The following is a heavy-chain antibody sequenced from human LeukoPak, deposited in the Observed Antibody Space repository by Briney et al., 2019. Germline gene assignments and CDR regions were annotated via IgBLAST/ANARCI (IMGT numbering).Heavy chain of an antibody. CDR1: GFTFSTYA. CDR3: AKKGQGYYFDY. CDR2: ISAGGSGT. Sequence: GGSLRLSCAASGFTFSTYAMGWVRQAPGKGLEWVSAISAGGSGTYYADSVKGRFTISRDNSKNTLYLQLSSLRPEDTAVYYCAKKGQGYYFDYWGQGILVTVSS. J-gene: IGHJ4*02. V-gene: IGHV3-23*01.